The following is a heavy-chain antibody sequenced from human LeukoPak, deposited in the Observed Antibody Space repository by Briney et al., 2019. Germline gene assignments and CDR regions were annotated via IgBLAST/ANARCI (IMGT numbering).Heavy chain of an antibody. Sequence: GASVKVSCKASGYTFTGYYMHWVRQAPGQGLEWMGWINPNSGGTNYAQKFQGRVTMTRDTSISTAYMELSRLRSDDTAVYYCARMSSWLQSHFDYWGQGTLVTVSS. V-gene: IGHV1-2*02. CDR1: GYTFTGYY. CDR3: ARMSSWLQSHFDY. CDR2: INPNSGGT. J-gene: IGHJ4*02. D-gene: IGHD5-24*01.